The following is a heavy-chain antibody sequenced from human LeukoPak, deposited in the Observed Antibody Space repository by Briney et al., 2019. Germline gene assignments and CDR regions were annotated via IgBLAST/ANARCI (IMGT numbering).Heavy chain of an antibody. CDR2: IKQDGSEK. Sequence: GGSLRLSCAASGFTFSSYWMSWVRQAPGKGLEWVANIKQDGSEKYYVDSVKGRFTISRDNAKNSLYLQMNSLRAEDTAVYYCARGVYDFWSGYYDAFNIWGQGTMVTVSS. CDR1: GFTFSSYW. D-gene: IGHD3-3*01. CDR3: ARGVYDFWSGYYDAFNI. J-gene: IGHJ3*02. V-gene: IGHV3-7*01.